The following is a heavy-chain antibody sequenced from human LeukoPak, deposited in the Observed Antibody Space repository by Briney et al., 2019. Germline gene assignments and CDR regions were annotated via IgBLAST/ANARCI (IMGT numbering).Heavy chain of an antibody. V-gene: IGHV3-74*01. J-gene: IGHJ5*02. Sequence: GGSLRLSCAASGFTFNSNWLHWVRPVPGKGLVWVSRINSDGSTTRYADSVKGRFTISRDNAKNTLYLQMNSLSAEDTAVYYCASQNYYDVGSLDPWGQGTLVTVSS. CDR3: ASQNYYDVGSLDP. CDR2: INSDGSTT. CDR1: GFTFNSNW. D-gene: IGHD3-10*01.